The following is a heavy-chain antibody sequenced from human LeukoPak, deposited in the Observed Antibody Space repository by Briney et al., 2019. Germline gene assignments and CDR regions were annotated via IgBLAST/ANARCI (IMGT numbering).Heavy chain of an antibody. CDR1: AYTFTSYA. J-gene: IGHJ5*02. CDR3: AREAYSGSYPPWFDP. CDR2: IIPIFGTA. Sequence: SVKVSCKASAYTFTSYAISWVRQAPGQGLEWMGGIIPIFGTANYAQKFQGRVTITADKSTSTAYMELSSLRSEDTAVYYCAREAYSGSYPPWFDPWGQGTLVTVSS. V-gene: IGHV1-69*06. D-gene: IGHD1-26*01.